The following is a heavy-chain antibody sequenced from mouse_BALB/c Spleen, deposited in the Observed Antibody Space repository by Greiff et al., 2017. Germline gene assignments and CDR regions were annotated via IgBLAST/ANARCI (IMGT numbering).Heavy chain of an antibody. Sequence: EVQRVESGGGLVKPGGSLKLSCAASGFTFSSYAMSWVRQTPEKRLEWVASISSGGSTYYPDSVKGRFTISRDNARNILYLQMSSLRSEDTAMYYCARFTGVRRSYAMDYWGQGTSVTVSS. CDR3: ARFTGVRRSYAMDY. D-gene: IGHD2-14*01. J-gene: IGHJ4*01. CDR2: ISSGGST. V-gene: IGHV5-6-5*01. CDR1: GFTFSSYA.